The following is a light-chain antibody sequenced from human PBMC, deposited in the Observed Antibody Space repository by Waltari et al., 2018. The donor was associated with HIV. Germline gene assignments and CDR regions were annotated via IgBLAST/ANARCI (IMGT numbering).Light chain of an antibody. CDR3: AAWDDSLNGYV. V-gene: IGLV1-44*01. CDR2: SDN. Sequence: QSVLTQPPSASGTPGQRVTISCSGSSSNIGGNTVNWYQQLPGTAPKLPIYSDNQRPSGVPDRFAGSKSGTSASLAISGLHSEDEADYYCAAWDDSLNGYVFGPGTKVTVL. CDR1: SSNIGGNT. J-gene: IGLJ1*01.